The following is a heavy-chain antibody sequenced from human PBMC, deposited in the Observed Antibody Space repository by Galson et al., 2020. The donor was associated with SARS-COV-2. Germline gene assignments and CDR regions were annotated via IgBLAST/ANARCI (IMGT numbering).Heavy chain of an antibody. D-gene: IGHD6-13*01. V-gene: IGHV4-34*01. CDR1: GGSFSGYY. CDR2: INHSGDI. Sequence: ETSETLSLTCAVYGGSFSGYYWSWVRQPPGKGLEWIGEINHSGDINYNPSLESRVTITVDTAMNQFSLKLTYVTAADTAVYYCARVRRGVQHYDTNYYHGMDVWGQGTTGTVSS. CDR3: ARVRRGVQHYDTNYYHGMDV. J-gene: IGHJ6*02.